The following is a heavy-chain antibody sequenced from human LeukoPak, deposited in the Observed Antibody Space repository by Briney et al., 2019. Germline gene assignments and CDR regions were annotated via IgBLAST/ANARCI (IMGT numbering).Heavy chain of an antibody. CDR1: GFTFSSYG. CDR3: ASAYYYDSSGYCGY. CDR2: ISSTSSYI. J-gene: IGHJ4*02. Sequence: GGSLRLSCAASGFTFSSYGMHWVRQAPGKGLEWVSYISSTSSYIYYADSVKGRFTISRDNAKNSLYLQMNSLRAEDTAVYYCASAYYYDSSGYCGYWGQGTLVTVSS. D-gene: IGHD3-22*01. V-gene: IGHV3-21*01.